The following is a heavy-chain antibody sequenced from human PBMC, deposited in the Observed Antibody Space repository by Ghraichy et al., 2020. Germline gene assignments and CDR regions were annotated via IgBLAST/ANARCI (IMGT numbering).Heavy chain of an antibody. D-gene: IGHD3-9*01. CDR3: ARGSPYYDVLTGYYFQPRAFDI. Sequence: SQTLSLTRAVYVGSFSGRWWSWIRQPPGKGLEWIGEITHSGSTNYNPSLKSRVIMSVDTSKNQFSLKLSSVTAADTAVYYCARGSPYYDVLTGYYFQPRAFDIWGQGTMITVSS. V-gene: IGHV4-34*01. CDR2: ITHSGST. CDR1: VGSFSGRW. J-gene: IGHJ3*02.